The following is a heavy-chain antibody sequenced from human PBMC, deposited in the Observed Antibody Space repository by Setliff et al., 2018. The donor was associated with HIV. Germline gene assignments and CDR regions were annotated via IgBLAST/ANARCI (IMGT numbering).Heavy chain of an antibody. V-gene: IGHV1-46*01. CDR3: ARLGDFWSGYYYFDY. CDR2: INPSGDST. J-gene: IGHJ4*02. Sequence: GASVKVSCKASGYTFPDYYMHWVRQAPGQGLEWMGIINPSGDSTSYAQKFQGRVTMTRDTSTNTVYMELSSLRSEDTAVYYCARLGDFWSGYYYFDYWGQGTLVTVSS. CDR1: GYTFPDYY. D-gene: IGHD3-3*01.